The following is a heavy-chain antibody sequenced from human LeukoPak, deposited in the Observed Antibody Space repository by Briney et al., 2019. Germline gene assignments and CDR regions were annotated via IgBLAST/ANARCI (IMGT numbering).Heavy chain of an antibody. D-gene: IGHD3-16*01. CDR3: ATIRGNYYYYMDV. V-gene: IGHV4-61*02. CDR2: IYTSGST. J-gene: IGHJ6*03. Sequence: SETLSLTCTVSGGSISSGSYYWSWIRQPAGKGLEWIGRIYTSGSTNYNPSLKSRVTISVDTSKNQFSLKLSSVTAADTAVYYCATIRGNYYYYMDVWGKGTTVTVSS. CDR1: GGSISSGSYY.